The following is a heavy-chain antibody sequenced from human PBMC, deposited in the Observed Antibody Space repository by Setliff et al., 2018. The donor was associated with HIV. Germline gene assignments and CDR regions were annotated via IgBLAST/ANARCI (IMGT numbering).Heavy chain of an antibody. Sequence: PSETLSLTCTVSGGSITGYYWSWVRQPPGKGLEWIGYIFYSGTTNYSPSLRSRVTISLDVSKSQFYLRLTSVTAADTAVYFCSRDVAPPVAGDLWSGDAYWGRGTLVTVSS. J-gene: IGHJ4*02. D-gene: IGHD3-3*01. CDR1: GGSITGYY. CDR3: SRDVAPPVAGDLWSGDAY. V-gene: IGHV4-59*01. CDR2: IFYSGTT.